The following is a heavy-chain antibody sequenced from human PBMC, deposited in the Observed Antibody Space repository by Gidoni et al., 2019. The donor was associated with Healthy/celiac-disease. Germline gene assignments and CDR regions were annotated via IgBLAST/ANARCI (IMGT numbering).Heavy chain of an antibody. CDR3: ARSSSGYAFDI. J-gene: IGHJ3*02. Sequence: QVQLVESGGGVVQPGRSLRLSCAASGFTFSSYGMHWVRQAPGKGLEWVAVIWYDGSNKYYADSVKGRFTISRDNSKNTLYLQMNSRRAEDTAVYYCARSSSGYAFDIWGQGTMVTVSS. V-gene: IGHV3-33*01. CDR1: GFTFSSYG. CDR2: IWYDGSNK. D-gene: IGHD6-25*01.